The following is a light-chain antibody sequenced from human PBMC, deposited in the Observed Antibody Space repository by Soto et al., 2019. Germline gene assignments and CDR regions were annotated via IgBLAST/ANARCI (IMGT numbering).Light chain of an antibody. CDR3: QHRYNWPPA. CDR1: QSVSNY. CDR2: DAS. Sequence: EIVLTQSPATLSLSPGERATLSCRASQSVSNYLGWYHQRPGQAPRLLIYDASERATAIPARLSGSGSGTYFTPTINSLDPEYFADYYCQHRYNWPPAFGQGTRLEIK. J-gene: IGKJ5*01. V-gene: IGKV3-11*01.